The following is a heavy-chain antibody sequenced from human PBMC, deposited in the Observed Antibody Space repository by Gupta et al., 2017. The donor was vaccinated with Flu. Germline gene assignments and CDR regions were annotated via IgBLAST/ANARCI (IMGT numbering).Heavy chain of an antibody. V-gene: IGHV1-58*02. D-gene: IGHD2-21*02. Sequence: QIQLVQSGPEVKTPGTSVKLSCKGSGFTFTSSAITWVRQARGQRLEWIGWIVLGSGNTNYAQKFQERVIITREMTTSTAYMVLSSLRSEDTAVYYCSADRGCTGDCYSSWYFDLWGRGTLVTVSS. CDR2: IVLGSGNT. CDR3: SADRGCTGDCYSSWYFDL. J-gene: IGHJ2*01. CDR1: GFTFTSSA.